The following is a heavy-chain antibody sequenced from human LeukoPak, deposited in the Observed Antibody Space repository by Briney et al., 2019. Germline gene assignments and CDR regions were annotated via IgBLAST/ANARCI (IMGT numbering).Heavy chain of an antibody. Sequence: SVKVSCKASGGTFSSYAISWVRQAPGQGLEWMGRIVPIFGTANYAQKFQGRVTITTDESTSTAYMELSSLRSEDTAVYYCATARCGSCYSYNYYYYYMDVWGKGTTVTVSS. V-gene: IGHV1-69*05. D-gene: IGHD2-15*01. J-gene: IGHJ6*03. CDR2: IVPIFGTA. CDR1: GGTFSSYA. CDR3: ATARCGSCYSYNYYYYYMDV.